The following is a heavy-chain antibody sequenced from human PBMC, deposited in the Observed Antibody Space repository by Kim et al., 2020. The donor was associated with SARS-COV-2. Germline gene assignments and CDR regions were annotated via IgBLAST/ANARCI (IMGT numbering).Heavy chain of an antibody. CDR1: GYTFTSYY. V-gene: IGHV1-46*01. D-gene: IGHD2-2*01. J-gene: IGHJ6*02. CDR2: INPSGGST. Sequence: ASVKVSCKASGYTFTSYYMHWVRQAPGQGLEWMGIINPSGGSTSYAQKFQGRVTMTRDTSTSTVYMELSSLRSEDTAVYYCAILGYCSSTSCFSYYYYGMDVWGQGTTVTVSS. CDR3: AILGYCSSTSCFSYYYYGMDV.